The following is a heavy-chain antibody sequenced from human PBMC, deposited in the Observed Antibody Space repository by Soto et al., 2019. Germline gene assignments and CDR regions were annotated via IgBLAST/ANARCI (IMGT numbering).Heavy chain of an antibody. CDR3: ARGGCSGGSCPPQRYYGMDV. V-gene: IGHV4-61*01. CDR1: GGSVSSGSYY. CDR2: IYYSGST. D-gene: IGHD2-15*01. Sequence: PSETLSLTCTVSGGSVSSGSYYWSWIRQPPGKGLEWIGYIYYSGSTNYNPSLKSRVTISVDTSKNQFSLKLSSVTAADTAVYYCARGGCSGGSCPPQRYYGMDVWGQGTTVTVSS. J-gene: IGHJ6*02.